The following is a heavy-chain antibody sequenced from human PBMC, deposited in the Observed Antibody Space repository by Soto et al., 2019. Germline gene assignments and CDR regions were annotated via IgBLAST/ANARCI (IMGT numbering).Heavy chain of an antibody. CDR2: ITGSGSST. D-gene: IGHD4-17*01. CDR1: GFTFSTYA. J-gene: IGHJ4*02. Sequence: EVQLLDSGGGLVQPGGSLRLSCAASGFTFSTYAMSWVRQAPGKGLEWVSTITGSGSSTYYADSVKGRFTISRDNSKNTLSLQMNSLRAEDTAVYHCAKDLYGDYGGVDYWGQGTLVTVSS. V-gene: IGHV3-23*01. CDR3: AKDLYGDYGGVDY.